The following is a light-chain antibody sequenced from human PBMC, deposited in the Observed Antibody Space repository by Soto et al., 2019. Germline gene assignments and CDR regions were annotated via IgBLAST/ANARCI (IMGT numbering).Light chain of an antibody. Sequence: DIQMTQSPSTLSASVGDRVTITCRASHSISSWLAWYQQKPGKAPKILIYKASSLESGVPSRFSGSGSGTEFTLTISRLQPDDFATYYCQQYHTWWTFGQGTKVEI. CDR3: QQYHTWWT. CDR1: HSISSW. J-gene: IGKJ1*01. V-gene: IGKV1-5*03. CDR2: KAS.